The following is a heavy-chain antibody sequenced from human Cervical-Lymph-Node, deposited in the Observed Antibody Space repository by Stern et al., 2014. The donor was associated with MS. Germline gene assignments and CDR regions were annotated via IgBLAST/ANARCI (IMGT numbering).Heavy chain of an antibody. V-gene: IGHV3-74*01. CDR1: FNFRSYW. CDR3: ARGVVSVSTLGDYYYGMDV. D-gene: IGHD2-2*01. CDR2: INSDGSR. J-gene: IGHJ6*01. Sequence: EVQLVESGGGLVQPGGSLRLSCAGFNFRSYWMHWVRQAPGKGLVWVACINSDGSRRSAASVKGRFTMSRDNAKNAMYLQMSSLRVEDTAVYYWARGVVSVSTLGDYYYGMDVWGQGTTVTVSS.